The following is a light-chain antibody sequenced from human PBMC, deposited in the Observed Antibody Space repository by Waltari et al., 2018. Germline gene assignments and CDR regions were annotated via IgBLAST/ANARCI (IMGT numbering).Light chain of an antibody. CDR3: QQYNNLPIT. V-gene: IGKV1-33*01. CDR2: YAS. J-gene: IGKJ5*01. CDR1: QDIGNF. Sequence: DVQMTQSPSSLSASVGDRVTITCQASQDIGNFLNWYQQKPGRSPQLLVYYASNLQTGVPSRFSGSGSGTDFTFTISSLQPEDVATYSCQQYNNLPITFGQGTRLEI.